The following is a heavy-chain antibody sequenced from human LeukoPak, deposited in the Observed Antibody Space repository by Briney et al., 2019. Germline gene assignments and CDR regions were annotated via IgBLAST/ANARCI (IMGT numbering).Heavy chain of an antibody. D-gene: IGHD3-10*01. J-gene: IGHJ4*02. V-gene: IGHV4-34*01. CDR1: GGSFSGYY. CDR3: ARGLWYYGSGVDY. Sequence: SETLSLTCAVYGGSFSGYYWSWIRQRPGKGLEWIGEINHSGSTNYNPSLKSRVTISVDTSKNQFSLKLSSVTAADTAVYYCARGLWYYGSGVDYWGQGTLVTVSS. CDR2: INHSGST.